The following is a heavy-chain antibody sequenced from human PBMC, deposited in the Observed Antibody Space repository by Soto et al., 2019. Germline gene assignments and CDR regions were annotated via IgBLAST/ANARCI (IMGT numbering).Heavy chain of an antibody. J-gene: IGHJ4*02. V-gene: IGHV3-30*18. CDR3: AKDRAGDIYVAARSGLDY. D-gene: IGHD3-3*01. CDR1: GFTFFSYG. CDR2: ISYDGSNK. Sequence: GGSLRLSCAASGFTFFSYGMHWVRQAPGKGLEWVAVISYDGSNKYYGDSVKGRFTISRDNSKNTLYLQMNSLRADDTAMYYCAKDRAGDIYVAARSGLDYWGQGTLVTVSS.